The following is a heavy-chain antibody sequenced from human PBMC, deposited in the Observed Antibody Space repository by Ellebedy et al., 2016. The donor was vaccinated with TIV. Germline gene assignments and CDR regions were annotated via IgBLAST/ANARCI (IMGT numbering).Heavy chain of an antibody. Sequence: MPSETLSLTCAVHGGSFSGYYWSWIRQHPGKGLEWIGAINHSGSTNYNPSLKSRVTISVDTSKNQFSMKLRSVTAADTAVYYCACAVAGNGLGYWGQGNLVTVSS. CDR2: INHSGST. D-gene: IGHD6-19*01. CDR1: GGSFSGYY. V-gene: IGHV4-34*01. CDR3: ACAVAGNGLGY. J-gene: IGHJ4*02.